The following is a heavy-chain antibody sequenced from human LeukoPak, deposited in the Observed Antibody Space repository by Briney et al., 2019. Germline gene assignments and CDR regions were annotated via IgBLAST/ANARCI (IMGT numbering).Heavy chain of an antibody. Sequence: EASVKVSCKASGYTFTSYDINWVRQATGQGLEWMGWMNPNSGNTGYAQKFQGRVTMTRNTSISTAYMELSSLRSEDTAVYYCARGIAAAGIIRYYYYYYYMDAWGKGTTVTVSS. CDR1: GYTFTSYD. D-gene: IGHD6-13*01. V-gene: IGHV1-8*01. J-gene: IGHJ6*03. CDR3: ARGIAAAGIIRYYYYYYYMDA. CDR2: MNPNSGNT.